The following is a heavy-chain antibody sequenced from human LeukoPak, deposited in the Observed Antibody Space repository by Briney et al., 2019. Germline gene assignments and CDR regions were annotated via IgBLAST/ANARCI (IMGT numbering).Heavy chain of an antibody. J-gene: IGHJ3*02. CDR3: AKAQVGAILHAFDI. CDR1: GFTFSSCA. V-gene: IGHV3-23*01. CDR2: ITGSGGST. Sequence: GGSLRLSCAASGFTFSSCAMNWVRQAPGKGLEWVSAITGSGGSTYYADSVKGRFTISRDNSKNTLYLQMNSLRAEDTAVYYCAKAQVGAILHAFDIWGQGTMVTVSS. D-gene: IGHD1-26*01.